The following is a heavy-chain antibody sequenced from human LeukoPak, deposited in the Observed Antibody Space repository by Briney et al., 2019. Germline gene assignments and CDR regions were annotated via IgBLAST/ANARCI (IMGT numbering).Heavy chain of an antibody. J-gene: IGHJ6*03. CDR2: IYYSGST. CDR1: DFSISSGYY. CDR3: ARVERQMPTSHCSSTSCYSFFYYYYMDV. V-gene: IGHV4-61*01. D-gene: IGHD2-2*01. Sequence: SETLSLTCTVSDFSISSGYYWGWIRQPPGKGLEWIGYIYYSGSTNYNPSLKSRVTISVDTSKNQFSLKLSSVTAADTAVYYCARVERQMPTSHCSSTSCYSFFYYYYMDVWGKGTTVTVSS.